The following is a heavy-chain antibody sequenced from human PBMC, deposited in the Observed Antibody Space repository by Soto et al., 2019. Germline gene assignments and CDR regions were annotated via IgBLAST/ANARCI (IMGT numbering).Heavy chain of an antibody. CDR3: GRGRSGQIVVFY. CDR2: IGPESGAT. D-gene: IGHD5-12*01. V-gene: IGHV1-2*02. J-gene: IGHJ4*02. Sequence: ASVRVSCKASGYTFTGHYIHWVRQAPEQGPEWMGEIGPESGATRYAQKFQGRVTMTRDMSITTVYMELNNLSPDDTAVYYCGRGRSGQIVVFYWGQGTPVTVSS. CDR1: GYTFTGHY.